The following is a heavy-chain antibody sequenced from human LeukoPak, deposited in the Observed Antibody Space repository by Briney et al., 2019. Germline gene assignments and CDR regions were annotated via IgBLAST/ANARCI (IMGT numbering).Heavy chain of an antibody. CDR1: GFTFSSYA. V-gene: IGHV3-23*01. J-gene: IGHJ4*02. CDR2: IGGSGDNT. CDR3: AKGRGTTVTSAANY. Sequence: GGSLRLPCAASGFTFSSYAMSWVRQAPGKGLEWVSSIGGSGDNTFYADSVKDRFTISRDNSKNTLFLQMNSLRAEDTAVYCAKGRGTTVTSAANYWGQGTLVTVSS. D-gene: IGHD4-17*01.